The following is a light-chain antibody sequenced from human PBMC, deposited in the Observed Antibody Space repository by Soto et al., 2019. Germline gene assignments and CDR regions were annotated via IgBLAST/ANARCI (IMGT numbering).Light chain of an antibody. Sequence: QSALTQPPSASGSPGQSVTISCTGTSSDVGASNYVSWYQQHPGKAPKLMIYDVIKRPSGVPDRFSGSKSANTASLTVSGLQTEDDADYYCCSYAGGNTLVFGGGTKLNVL. V-gene: IGLV2-8*01. CDR2: DVI. CDR3: CSYAGGNTLV. CDR1: SSDVGASNY. J-gene: IGLJ2*01.